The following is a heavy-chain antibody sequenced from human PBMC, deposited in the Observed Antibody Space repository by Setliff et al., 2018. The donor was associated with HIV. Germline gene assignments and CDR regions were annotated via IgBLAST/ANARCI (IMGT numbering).Heavy chain of an antibody. CDR3: ARQPTDTSGYNNWFDS. Sequence: GESLKISCRGSGYTFTNYWIGWVRQMPGRGLEWMGIIYPGDSGTRYSPSFEGRVTMSADKSINTAYLQRNSLKASDTAMYYCARQPTDTSGYNNWFDSWGQGTLVTVSS. J-gene: IGHJ5*01. CDR2: IYPGDSGT. V-gene: IGHV5-51*01. CDR1: GYTFTNYW. D-gene: IGHD3-3*01.